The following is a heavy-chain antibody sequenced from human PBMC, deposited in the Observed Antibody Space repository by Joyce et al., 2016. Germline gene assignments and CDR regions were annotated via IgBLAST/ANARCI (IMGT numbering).Heavy chain of an antibody. CDR2: INPNTGGT. V-gene: IGHV1-2*04. CDR1: GYTFTDFY. Sequence: QVHLVQSGAEVKKSGASVKVSCKASGYTFTDFYIHWVRQAPGQGLEWMGWINPNTGGTGYAQKFQDWVTLTMDTAIDTAYMELGSLKSDDTAVYYCARGQDCTSFPCHSYGMDVWGQGTTVTVSS. D-gene: IGHD2-2*01. J-gene: IGHJ6*02. CDR3: ARGQDCTSFPCHSYGMDV.